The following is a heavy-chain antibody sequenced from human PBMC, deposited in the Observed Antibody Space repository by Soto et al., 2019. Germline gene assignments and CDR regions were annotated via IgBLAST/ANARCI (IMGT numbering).Heavy chain of an antibody. Sequence: AAVKVSCKASGYTFTSYYMHWVRQAPGQGLEWMGIINPSGGSTSYAQKFQGRVTMTRDTSTSTVYMELSSLRSEDTAVYCCARDRVMGGGIAVAGTPTRYYGMDVWGQGTTVTSP. V-gene: IGHV1-46*01. CDR1: GYTFTSYY. CDR3: ARDRVMGGGIAVAGTPTRYYGMDV. CDR2: INPSGGST. D-gene: IGHD6-19*01. J-gene: IGHJ6*02.